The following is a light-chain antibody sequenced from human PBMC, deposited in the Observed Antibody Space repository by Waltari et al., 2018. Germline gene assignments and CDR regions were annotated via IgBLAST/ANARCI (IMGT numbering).Light chain of an antibody. Sequence: EVVLTQSPGTLSLSPGERATLSCRASQSIGRTLTWYQQKPGQSPRLLMYGASIRATGIPDSFSGSGSGTDFILTITRLEPEDFAVYYCQNYERLPVTFGQGTKVEIK. CDR1: QSIGRT. J-gene: IGKJ1*01. V-gene: IGKV3-20*01. CDR3: QNYERLPVT. CDR2: GAS.